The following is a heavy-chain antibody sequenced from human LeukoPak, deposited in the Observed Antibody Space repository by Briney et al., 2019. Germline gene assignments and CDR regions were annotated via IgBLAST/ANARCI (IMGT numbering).Heavy chain of an antibody. Sequence: GGSLRLSCAASGFTFSSYWMHWVRQAPGKGLEWVANIKQDGSEKHYVDSVKGRFTISRDNAKKSLFLHMNSLRVEDTAVYYCARGSEYTSSTNYYFDYWGQGTLVTVSS. CDR3: ARGSEYTSSTNYYFDY. J-gene: IGHJ4*02. CDR1: GFTFSSYW. V-gene: IGHV3-7*01. CDR2: IKQDGSEK. D-gene: IGHD6-6*01.